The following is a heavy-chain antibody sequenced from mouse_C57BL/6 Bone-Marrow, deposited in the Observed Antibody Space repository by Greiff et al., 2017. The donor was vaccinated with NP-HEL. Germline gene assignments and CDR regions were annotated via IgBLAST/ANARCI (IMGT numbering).Heavy chain of an antibody. CDR3: ARGGFAY. Sequence: QVQLQQPGAELVRPGTSVKLSCKASGYTFTSYWMHWVKQRPGQGLEWIGVIDPSDSYTNYNQKFKGKATLTVATSSSTAYMQLSSLTSEDSAVYYCARGGFAYWGQGTTLTVSS. CDR1: GYTFTSYW. J-gene: IGHJ2*01. CDR2: IDPSDSYT. V-gene: IGHV1-59*01.